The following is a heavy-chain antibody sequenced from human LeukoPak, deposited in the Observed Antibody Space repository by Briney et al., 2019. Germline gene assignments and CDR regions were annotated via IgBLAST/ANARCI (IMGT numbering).Heavy chain of an antibody. V-gene: IGHV1-2*02. CDR3: ARGGDVVMATGYFDY. J-gene: IGHJ4*02. CDR1: GYTFTGYY. D-gene: IGHD2-21*01. CDR2: INPNSGGT. Sequence: ASVKVSCKASGYTFTGYYMHWVRQAPGQGLEWMGWINPNSGGTNCAQKFQGRDTMTRDTSISTAYMELSRLRSDDTAVYYCARGGDVVMATGYFDYWGQGTLVTVSS.